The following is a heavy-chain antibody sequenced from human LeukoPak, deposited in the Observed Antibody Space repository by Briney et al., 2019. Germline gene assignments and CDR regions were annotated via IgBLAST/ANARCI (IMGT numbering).Heavy chain of an antibody. Sequence: SETLSLTCTVSGGSISSYYWSWIRQPPGKGLEWIGYIYYSGNTNYNPSLKSRVTISVDTSKNQFSLKLSSVTAADTAVYYCARTVGALYDAFNIWGQGTMVTVSS. J-gene: IGHJ3*02. V-gene: IGHV4-59*08. CDR1: GGSISSYY. CDR3: ARTVGALYDAFNI. CDR2: IYYSGNT. D-gene: IGHD1-26*01.